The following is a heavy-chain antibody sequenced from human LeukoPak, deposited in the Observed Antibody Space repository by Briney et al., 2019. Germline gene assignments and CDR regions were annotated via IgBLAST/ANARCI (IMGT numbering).Heavy chain of an antibody. Sequence: GGSLRLSCAASGFTFSSYGMSWVRQAPGKGLEWVSAISDSGGGTYYADSVKGRFTISRDNSKNTVYLQMNSLRAEDTAVYYCARYPNCDYWGQGTLVTVSS. D-gene: IGHD1-14*01. CDR3: ARYPNCDY. CDR2: ISDSGGGT. J-gene: IGHJ4*02. CDR1: GFTFSSYG. V-gene: IGHV3-23*01.